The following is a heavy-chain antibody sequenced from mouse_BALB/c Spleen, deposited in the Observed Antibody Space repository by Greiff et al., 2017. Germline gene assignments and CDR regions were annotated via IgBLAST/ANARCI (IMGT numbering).Heavy chain of an antibody. J-gene: IGHJ4*01. CDR2: ISSGGGNT. CDR3: AKAYGRGYAMDY. CDR1: GFTFSSYT. Sequence: EGMLVESGGGLVKPGGSLKLSCAASGFTFSSYTMSWVRQTPEKRLEWVATISSGGGNTYYPDSVKGRFTISRDNAKNNLYLQMSSLRSEDTALYYCAKAYGRGYAMDYWGQGTSVTVSS. V-gene: IGHV5-9*03. D-gene: IGHD6-5*01.